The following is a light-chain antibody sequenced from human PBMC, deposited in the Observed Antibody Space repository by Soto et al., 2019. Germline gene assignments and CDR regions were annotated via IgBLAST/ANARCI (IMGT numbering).Light chain of an antibody. CDR1: QTLLHSNGKTY. CDR3: MQSLQLPLT. J-gene: IGKJ4*01. V-gene: IGKV2D-29*01. Sequence: DIVMTQTPLSLSVTPGQPASISCKSSQTLLHSNGKTYLYWYLQKAGQPPQLLIYAVSNRFSGVPDRFSGSGSGTDFTLKISRVEAEDVGVYYCMQSLQLPLTFGGGTKVEIK. CDR2: AVS.